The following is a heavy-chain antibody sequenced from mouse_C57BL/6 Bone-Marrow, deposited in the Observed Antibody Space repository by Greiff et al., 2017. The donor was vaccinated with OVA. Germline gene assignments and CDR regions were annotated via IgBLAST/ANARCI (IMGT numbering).Heavy chain of an antibody. CDR3: ARHRTMDSNYEDY. Sequence: EVQLVESGGDLVKPGGSLKLSCAASGFTFSSYGMSWVRQTPDKRLEWVATISSGGSYTYYPGSVKGRFTISRDNAKNTLYLQMSSLKSEDTAMYYCARHRTMDSNYEDYWGQGTTLTVSS. V-gene: IGHV5-6*01. CDR2: ISSGGSYT. J-gene: IGHJ2*01. D-gene: IGHD2-5*01. CDR1: GFTFSSYG.